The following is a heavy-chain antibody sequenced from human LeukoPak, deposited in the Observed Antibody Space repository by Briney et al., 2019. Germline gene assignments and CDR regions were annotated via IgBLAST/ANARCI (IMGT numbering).Heavy chain of an antibody. D-gene: IGHD4-23*01. CDR2: IYYSGST. V-gene: IGHV4-59*01. J-gene: IGHJ4*02. Sequence: SETLSLTCTVSGGSISSYYWSWIRQPPGKGLEWIGYIYYSGSTNYNPSLKSRVTISVDTSKTQFSLKLSSVTAADTAVYYCASEGVTGDANYWGQGTLVTVSS. CDR1: GGSISSYY. CDR3: ASEGVTGDANY.